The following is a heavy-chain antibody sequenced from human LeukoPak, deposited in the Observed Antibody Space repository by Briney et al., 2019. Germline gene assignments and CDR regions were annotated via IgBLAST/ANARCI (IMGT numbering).Heavy chain of an antibody. CDR2: INPNSGGT. D-gene: IGHD2-8*01. CDR3: ARGSPRGNGLNFDY. V-gene: IGHV1-2*04. CDR1: GYTFTGYY. Sequence: ASVKVSCKASGYTFTGYYMHWVRQAPGQGLEWMGWINPNSGGTNYAQKFQGWVTMTRDTSISTAYMELSRLRSDDTAVYYCARGSPRGNGLNFDYWGQGTLITASS. J-gene: IGHJ4*02.